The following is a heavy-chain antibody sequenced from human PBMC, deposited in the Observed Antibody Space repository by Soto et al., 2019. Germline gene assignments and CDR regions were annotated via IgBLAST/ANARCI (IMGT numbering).Heavy chain of an antibody. CDR1: GGSISSGGYY. D-gene: IGHD2-15*01. Sequence: LSLTCTVSGGSISSGGYYWSWIRQHPGKGLEWIGYIYYSGSTYYNPSLKSRVTISVDTSKNQFSLKLSSVTAADTAVYYCARGQITRGLVVVAATREGAFDIWGQGTMVTVSS. CDR2: IYYSGST. J-gene: IGHJ3*02. V-gene: IGHV4-31*03. CDR3: ARGQITRGLVVVAATREGAFDI.